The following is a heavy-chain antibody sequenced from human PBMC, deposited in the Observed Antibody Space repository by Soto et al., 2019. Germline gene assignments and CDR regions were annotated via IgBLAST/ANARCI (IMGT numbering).Heavy chain of an antibody. CDR2: TDYSGKT. D-gene: IGHD6-19*01. CDR3: ARAVGDPLYYLDY. V-gene: IGHV4-59*08. J-gene: IGHJ4*02. Sequence: QVQLQESGPGLVRPSETLSLTCTVSSDSISSYYWIWIRQSPGKGLVWIAYTDYSGKTNYNPSLKSRVTISGDTSTNQFSLRLSSVTAADTAVYYCARAVGDPLYYLDYWGQGTLVTVSS. CDR1: SDSISSYY.